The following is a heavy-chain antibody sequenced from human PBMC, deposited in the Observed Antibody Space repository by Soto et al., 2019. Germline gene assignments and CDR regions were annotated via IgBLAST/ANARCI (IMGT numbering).Heavy chain of an antibody. CDR1: GGSFSGYC. CDR3: ARDKITGLFDY. V-gene: IGHV4-34*01. D-gene: IGHD2-8*02. CDR2: INHSGST. J-gene: IGHJ4*02. Sequence: QVQLQQWGAGLLKPSETLSLTCAVYGGSFSGYCWTWIRQPPGTGLEWIGEINHSGSTNYNPSLKSRVTISVDTSKNQFSLKLTSVTAADTALYYCARDKITGLFDYWGQGTLVTVSS.